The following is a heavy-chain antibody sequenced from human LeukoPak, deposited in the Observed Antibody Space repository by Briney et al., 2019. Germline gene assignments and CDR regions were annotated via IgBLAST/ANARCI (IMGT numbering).Heavy chain of an antibody. Sequence: SETLTLTCTVSGGPISSYYWSWIRQPPGKGLEWIGYIYYSGSTNFNTSLKSRVPLSVGTSKNQFSLKLRPVTAADTAVYYCVRGVPGYSSGWYSDYWGRGTRVSVSS. CDR3: VRGVPGYSSGWYSDY. D-gene: IGHD6-19*01. CDR1: GGPISSYY. V-gene: IGHV4-59*01. CDR2: IYYSGST. J-gene: IGHJ4*02.